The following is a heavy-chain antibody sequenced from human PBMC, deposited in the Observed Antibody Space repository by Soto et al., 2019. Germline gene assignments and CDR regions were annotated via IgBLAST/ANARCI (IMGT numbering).Heavy chain of an antibody. Sequence: GGSLRLSCADSGFRFSSYSMSWVRQTPGKGLEWVAAITATGDRTYYADSVTGRFTISRDNTKSSLFLQMNSLGVDDTAVYYCARGGGGGPFEHWGQVLLVTFST. V-gene: IGHV3-23*01. CDR1: GFRFSSYS. J-gene: IGHJ4*02. CDR2: ITATGDRT. CDR3: ARGGGGGPFEH. D-gene: IGHD2-21*01.